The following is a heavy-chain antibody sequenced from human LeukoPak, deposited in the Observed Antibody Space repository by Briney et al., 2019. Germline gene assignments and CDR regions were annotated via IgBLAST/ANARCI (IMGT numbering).Heavy chain of an antibody. CDR3: AREAAMVTSRYYYYYMDV. Sequence: GGSLRLSCAASGFTFSSYEMNWVRQAPGKGLEWVSYISSSGSTIYYADSVKGRFTISRDNAKNSLYLQMNSLRAEDTALYYCAREAAMVTSRYYYYYMDVWGKGTTVTVSS. J-gene: IGHJ6*03. CDR1: GFTFSSYE. V-gene: IGHV3-48*03. CDR2: ISSSGSTI. D-gene: IGHD5-18*01.